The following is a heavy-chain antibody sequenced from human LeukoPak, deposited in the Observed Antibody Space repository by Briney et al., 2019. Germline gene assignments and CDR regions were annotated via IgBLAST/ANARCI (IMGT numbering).Heavy chain of an antibody. CDR3: ARVVREGTYYYYYMDV. CDR2: INPNSGGT. Sequence: ASVKVSCKASGYTFTGYYMHWVRQAPGQGLEWMGWINPNSGGTNYAQKVQGRVTMTRDTSISTAYMELSRLRSDDTAVYYCARVVREGTYYYYYMDVWGKGTTVTVSS. J-gene: IGHJ6*03. V-gene: IGHV1-2*02. CDR1: GYTFTGYY. D-gene: IGHD4-23*01.